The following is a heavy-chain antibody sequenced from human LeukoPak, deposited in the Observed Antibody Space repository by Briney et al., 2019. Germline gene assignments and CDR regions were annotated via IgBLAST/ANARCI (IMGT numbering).Heavy chain of an antibody. Sequence: SVKVSCKASGGTFSRYAISWVRQAPGQGLEWMGRIIPILGIVNYAQKSQGRVTITADNSTSTAYMELSSLRSEDTAVYYCARDKWELRPGLGGPVEYWGQGTLVTVSS. CDR1: GGTFSRYA. CDR2: IIPILGIV. CDR3: ARDKWELRPGLGGPVEY. D-gene: IGHD1-26*01. V-gene: IGHV1-69*04. J-gene: IGHJ4*02.